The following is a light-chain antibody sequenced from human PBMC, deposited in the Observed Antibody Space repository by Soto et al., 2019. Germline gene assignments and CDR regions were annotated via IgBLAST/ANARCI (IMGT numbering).Light chain of an antibody. CDR2: AAS. J-gene: IGKJ1*01. V-gene: IGKV1-39*01. CDR1: QSISTF. Sequence: DIQMTQSPSSLSASVGDRVSVTGRASQSISTFLNWYPQRPREAPKLLIYAASSLQSGVPSRFSDSRSGADVTLTIDSLQPEDFATYHYLRSYTTPRTFGQGTKV. CDR3: LRSYTTPRT.